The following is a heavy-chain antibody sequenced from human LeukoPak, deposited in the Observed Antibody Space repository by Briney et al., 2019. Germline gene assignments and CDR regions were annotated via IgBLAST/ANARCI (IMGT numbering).Heavy chain of an antibody. Sequence: VGSLRLSCAASGFTFSSYWMSWVRQAPGKGLEWVAYIKQDGSEEYYVDSVKGRFTISRDNAKNSLYLQMNSLRAEDTAVYYCASEGSAVAARYHYWGQGTLVTVSS. D-gene: IGHD3-9*01. CDR2: IKQDGSEE. CDR3: ASEGSAVAARYHY. J-gene: IGHJ4*02. CDR1: GFTFSSYW. V-gene: IGHV3-7*04.